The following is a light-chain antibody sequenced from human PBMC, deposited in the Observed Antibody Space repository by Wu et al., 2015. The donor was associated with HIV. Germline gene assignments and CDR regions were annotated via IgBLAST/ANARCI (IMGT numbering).Light chain of an antibody. CDR1: QSVSAPH. CDR3: QQYGISPLT. V-gene: IGKV3-20*01. Sequence: LTQSPDTLSLSPGQTATLPCRASQSVSAPHLAWYHQKSGRGPRLLIYGTFNRASGVPDRFNGSGSGTHFTLTISRLEPEDFAVYYCQQYGISPLTFGGGTKVDI. CDR2: GTF. J-gene: IGKJ4*01.